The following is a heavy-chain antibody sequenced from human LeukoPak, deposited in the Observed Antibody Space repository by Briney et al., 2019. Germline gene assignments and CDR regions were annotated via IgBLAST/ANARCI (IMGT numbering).Heavy chain of an antibody. CDR2: IYYSGNT. CDR1: GGSINYYY. Sequence: SETLSLTCTVSGGSINYYYWNWIRQSPGKGLEWIGYIYYSGNTNYNPSLKSRVTISIDTSKNQFSLRLTSVTAADTAVYYCAGDTYGSDYWGQGTLVTVSS. V-gene: IGHV4-59*01. D-gene: IGHD3-10*01. CDR3: AGDTYGSDY. J-gene: IGHJ4*02.